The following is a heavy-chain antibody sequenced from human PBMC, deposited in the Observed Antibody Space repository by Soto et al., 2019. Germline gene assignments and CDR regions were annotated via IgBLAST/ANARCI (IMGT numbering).Heavy chain of an antibody. V-gene: IGHV3-23*01. CDR2: ISATGGGT. J-gene: IGHJ5*01. D-gene: IGHD1-7*01. CDR1: GGKRSSYA. Sequence: GALKRSSVASGGKRSSYAMSWVRQAPGKGLEWVSLISATGGGTYYADSVKGRFTISRDNSDNTLYLQVHSLRAEDTAVYYCAKDRRAGGNYAFYFDSWGPGAQVTVSS. CDR3: AKDRRAGGNYAFYFDS.